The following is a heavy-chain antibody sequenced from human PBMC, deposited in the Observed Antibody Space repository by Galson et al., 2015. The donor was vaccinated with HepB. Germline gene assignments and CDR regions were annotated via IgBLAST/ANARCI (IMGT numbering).Heavy chain of an antibody. D-gene: IGHD5-18*01. CDR2: IIPIFGTA. Sequence: SVKVSCKASGGTFSSYAISWVRQAPGQGLEWMGGIIPIFGTANYAQKFQGRVTITADESTSTAYMELSSLRSEDTAVYYCASSRIQLSYYYYYYMDVWGKGTTVTVSS. CDR3: ASSRIQLSYYYYYYMDV. J-gene: IGHJ6*03. V-gene: IGHV1-69*13. CDR1: GGTFSSYA.